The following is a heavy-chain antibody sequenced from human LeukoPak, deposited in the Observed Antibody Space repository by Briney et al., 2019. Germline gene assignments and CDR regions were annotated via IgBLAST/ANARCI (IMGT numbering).Heavy chain of an antibody. J-gene: IGHJ4*02. Sequence: PGGSLRLSCAASGFDFSTYGMHWVRQAPGKGLEWVAVIWSDGSNKYYADPVKGRFTISRDNSKNTLYLQMNSLRAEDTAVYSCARASGPFDYWGQGTLVTVSS. V-gene: IGHV3-33*01. CDR1: GFDFSTYG. CDR2: IWSDGSNK. CDR3: ARASGPFDY. D-gene: IGHD3-10*01.